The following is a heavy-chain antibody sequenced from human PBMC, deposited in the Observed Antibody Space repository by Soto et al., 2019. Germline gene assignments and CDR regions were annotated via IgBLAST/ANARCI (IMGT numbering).Heavy chain of an antibody. CDR1: GFTFRSHA. CDR2: ISGTGTTT. Sequence: EVPLLESGGGLVQPGGSLRLSCLASGFTFRSHAMSWVRQATGKGLEWVAAISGTGTTTYYADSVKGRFTISRDNYNNTLHLQMNSLRAEETAIYYCSKVLAAAGSDYWGRRTLVTVSS. J-gene: IGHJ4*01. D-gene: IGHD6-13*01. CDR3: SKVLAAAGSDY. V-gene: IGHV3-23*01.